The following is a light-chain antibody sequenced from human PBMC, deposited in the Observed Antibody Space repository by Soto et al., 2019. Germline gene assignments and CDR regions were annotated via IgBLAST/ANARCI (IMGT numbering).Light chain of an antibody. CDR3: CAYAGTKSLL. CDR2: DVT. J-gene: IGLJ2*01. CDR1: TSDVGGYDY. V-gene: IGLV2-11*01. Sequence: QSALTQPRSVSGSPGQSVTISCTGTTSDVGGYDYVSWHRQHPGEAPKLIIYDVTKRPSGVPDRFSGSKSGNTASLTISGLQAEDEADYYCCAYAGTKSLLFGGGTKVTAL.